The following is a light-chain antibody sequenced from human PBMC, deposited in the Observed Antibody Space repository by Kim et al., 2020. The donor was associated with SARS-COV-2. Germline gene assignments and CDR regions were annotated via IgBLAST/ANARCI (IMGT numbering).Light chain of an antibody. Sequence: AIQMTQSPSSLSVSVGDRVTITCRASQGIRNDLGWYQQKPGKAPELLIYAASSLQSGVPSRFSGSGSGTDFTLTISSLQPEDFATYYCLQDYNYPMTFGQGTKVDIK. CDR2: AAS. V-gene: IGKV1-6*01. CDR1: QGIRND. CDR3: LQDYNYPMT. J-gene: IGKJ1*01.